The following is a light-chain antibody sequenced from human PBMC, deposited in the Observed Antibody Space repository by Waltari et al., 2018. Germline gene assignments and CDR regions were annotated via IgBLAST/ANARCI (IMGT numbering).Light chain of an antibody. CDR3: SSYAGSSNLI. CDR1: SSDIGSSKY. CDR2: EVN. V-gene: IGLV2-8*01. J-gene: IGLJ2*01. Sequence: QSALTQPPSASGSPGQSVTISCTGTSSDIGSSKYVSGYQQHPPKAHKLMIYEVNKRPSGVPDRFSGSKSGNTASLTVSGLQADDEADYYCSSYAGSSNLIFGGGTKLTVL.